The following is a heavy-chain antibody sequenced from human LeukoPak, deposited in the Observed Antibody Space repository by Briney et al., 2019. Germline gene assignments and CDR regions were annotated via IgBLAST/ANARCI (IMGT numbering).Heavy chain of an antibody. CDR1: GYSFTSYG. D-gene: IGHD2-15*01. V-gene: IGHV1-18*01. CDR2: ISAYNGNT. CDR3: ARGWGYCSGASCSPLPAY. Sequence: ASVKVSCKASGYSFTSYGISWVRQAPGQGLERMGWISAYNGNTNYAQNFQGRVTMTADTSTSTAYMEMRSLRSDDTAVYYCARGWGYCSGASCSPLPAYWGQGTLVTVSS. J-gene: IGHJ4*02.